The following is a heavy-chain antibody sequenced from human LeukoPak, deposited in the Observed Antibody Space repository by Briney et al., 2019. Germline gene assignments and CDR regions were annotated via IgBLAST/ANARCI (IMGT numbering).Heavy chain of an antibody. Sequence: SGTLSLTCTVSGGSISSYYWSWIRQPPGKGLEWIGYIYYSGSTNYNPSLKSRVTISVDTSKNQFSLKLSSVTAADTAVYYCARAPLGRAGAFDIWGQGTMVTVSS. V-gene: IGHV4-59*01. CDR1: GGSISSYY. J-gene: IGHJ3*02. CDR3: ARAPLGRAGAFDI. CDR2: IYYSGST.